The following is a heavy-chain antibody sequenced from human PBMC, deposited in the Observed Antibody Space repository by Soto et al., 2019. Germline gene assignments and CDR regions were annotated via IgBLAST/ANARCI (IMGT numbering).Heavy chain of an antibody. CDR1: GFTFTNYA. Sequence: EVQLLESGGGLVQPGGSLRLSCAASGFTFTNYAMTWVRQAPGKGLKWVSAISGSGRSTYYADSVKGRFTISRDNSKNTLYLQMNSLRIDDTAVYFCAKDPWGPIDAFDIWGQGTMVTVSS. CDR2: ISGSGRST. D-gene: IGHD7-27*01. V-gene: IGHV3-23*01. CDR3: AKDPWGPIDAFDI. J-gene: IGHJ3*02.